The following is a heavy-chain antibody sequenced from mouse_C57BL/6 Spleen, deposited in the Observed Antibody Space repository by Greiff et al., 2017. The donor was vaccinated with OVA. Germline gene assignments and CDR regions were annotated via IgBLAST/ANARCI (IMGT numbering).Heavy chain of an antibody. CDR3: TRQAYYYGSRFAY. D-gene: IGHD1-1*01. J-gene: IGHJ3*01. CDR2: IDPETGGT. CDR1: GYTFTDYE. V-gene: IGHV1-15*01. Sequence: QVQLQQSGAELVRPGASVTLSCKASGYTFTDYEIHWVKQTPVHGLEWIGAIDPETGGTAYNQKFKGKAILTADKSSSTAYMELRSLTSEDSAVYYCTRQAYYYGSRFAYWGQGTLVTVSA.